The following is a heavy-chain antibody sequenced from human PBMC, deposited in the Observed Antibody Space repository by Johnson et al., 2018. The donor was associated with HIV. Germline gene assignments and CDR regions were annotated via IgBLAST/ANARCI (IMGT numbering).Heavy chain of an antibody. CDR3: ARGVDAFDI. J-gene: IGHJ3*02. CDR1: GFTFSSYA. CDR2: ISFDGSNK. V-gene: IGHV3-30-3*01. Sequence: QVQLVESGGGVVQPGRSLRLSCAASGFTFSSYAMHWVRQAPGKGLEWVAVISFDGSNKHYADSVKGRFTISRDKSKNTLYLQMNSLRADDMAVYYCARGVDAFDIWGQGTMVTVSS.